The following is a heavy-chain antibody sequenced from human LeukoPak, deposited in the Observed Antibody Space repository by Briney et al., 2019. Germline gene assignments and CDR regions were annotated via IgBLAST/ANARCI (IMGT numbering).Heavy chain of an antibody. CDR3: ARKSSSWYFNWFDP. V-gene: IGHV1-69*01. Sequence: SVKVSCKASGGTFSSYAISWVRQAPGQGLEWMGGIIPIFGTANYAQKFQGRVTITADESTSTAYMELSSLRSKDTAVYYCARKSSSWYFNWFDPWGQGTLVTVSS. CDR2: IIPIFGTA. J-gene: IGHJ5*02. CDR1: GGTFSSYA. D-gene: IGHD6-13*01.